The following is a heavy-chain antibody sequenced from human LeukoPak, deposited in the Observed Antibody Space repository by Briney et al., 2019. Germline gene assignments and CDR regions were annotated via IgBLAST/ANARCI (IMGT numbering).Heavy chain of an antibody. D-gene: IGHD6-19*01. CDR1: GYTFTGYY. V-gene: IGHV1-2*02. CDR3: ARDLAGPESSQTDY. Sequence: ASVKVSCKASGYTFTGYYMHWVRQAPGQGLEWMGWINPNSGGTNYAQKFQGRVTMTRDTSISTAYMELSRLRSDDTAVYYCARDLAGPESSQTDYWGQGTLVTVSP. CDR2: INPNSGGT. J-gene: IGHJ4*02.